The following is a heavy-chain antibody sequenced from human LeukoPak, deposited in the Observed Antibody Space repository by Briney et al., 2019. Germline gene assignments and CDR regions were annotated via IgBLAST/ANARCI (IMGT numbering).Heavy chain of an antibody. J-gene: IGHJ4*02. Sequence: ASVTVSCTASGYTFTSYGISWVRQAPGQGLEWMGWISAYNGNTNYAQKFQGRVTMTTDTSTSTAYMELRSLRSDDTAVYYCARGYSSGWSDYWGQGTLVTVSS. CDR2: ISAYNGNT. D-gene: IGHD6-19*01. V-gene: IGHV1-18*01. CDR3: ARGYSSGWSDY. CDR1: GYTFTSYG.